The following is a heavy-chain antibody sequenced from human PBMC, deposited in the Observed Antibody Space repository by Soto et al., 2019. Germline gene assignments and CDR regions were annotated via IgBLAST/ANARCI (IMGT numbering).Heavy chain of an antibody. Sequence: QVQLVQSGAEVKKPGASVKVSCKASGYTFTSYDINWVRQATGQGLEWMGWMNPNSGNTGYSQKSQGRATMIRNTSMSRAYMELRSLRSEDTSVYYCASLLYSSGWYYFDYWGQGTLVTVSS. CDR2: MNPNSGNT. D-gene: IGHD6-19*01. CDR1: GYTFTSYD. CDR3: ASLLYSSGWYYFDY. V-gene: IGHV1-8*01. J-gene: IGHJ4*02.